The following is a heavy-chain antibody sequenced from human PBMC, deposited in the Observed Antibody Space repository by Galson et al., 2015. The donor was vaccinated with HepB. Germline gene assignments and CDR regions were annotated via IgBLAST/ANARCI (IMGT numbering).Heavy chain of an antibody. CDR3: ARAPENDFWSGPFRY. D-gene: IGHD3-3*01. CDR2: IYYSGST. J-gene: IGHJ4*02. V-gene: IGHV4-59*01. Sequence: SETLSLTCTVSGGSISSYYWSWIRQPPGKGLEWIGYIYYSGSTNYNPSLKSRVTISVDTSKNQFSLKLSSVTAADTAVYYCARAPENDFWSGPFRYWGQGTLVTVSS. CDR1: GGSISSYY.